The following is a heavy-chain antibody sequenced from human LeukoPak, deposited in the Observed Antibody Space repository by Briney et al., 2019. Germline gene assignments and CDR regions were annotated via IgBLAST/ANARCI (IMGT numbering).Heavy chain of an antibody. CDR1: GFTHSSYE. D-gene: IGHD1-14*01. Sequence: PGGSLRLSCAASGFTHSSYEMNWVRQAPGKGLEWVSYISSSGSTIYYADSVKGRFTISRDNAKNSLYLQMNSLRAEDTAVYYCARDLFNFGNLWGQGTLDTVSS. J-gene: IGHJ4*02. V-gene: IGHV3-48*03. CDR2: ISSSGSTI. CDR3: ARDLFNFGNL.